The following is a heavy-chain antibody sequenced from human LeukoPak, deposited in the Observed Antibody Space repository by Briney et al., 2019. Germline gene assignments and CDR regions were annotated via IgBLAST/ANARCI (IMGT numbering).Heavy chain of an antibody. Sequence: ASVKVSCKASGYTFTGYYMHWVRQAPGQGLEWMVRINPNSGGTNYAQKFQGRVTMTRDTSIRTAYMELSRLRSDDTAVYYCARVSSRKADFDYWGQGTLVTVSS. CDR2: INPNSGGT. D-gene: IGHD6-13*01. V-gene: IGHV1-2*06. CDR1: GYTFTGYY. CDR3: ARVSSRKADFDY. J-gene: IGHJ4*02.